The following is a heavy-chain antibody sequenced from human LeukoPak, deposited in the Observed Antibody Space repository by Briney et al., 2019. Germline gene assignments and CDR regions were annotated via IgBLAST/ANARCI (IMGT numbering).Heavy chain of an antibody. V-gene: IGHV3-21*01. CDR2: ISSSSSYI. CDR3: ARGDNSGWRNVYYFDY. Sequence: AGGSLRLSCAASGFTFSSYSMNWVRQAPGKGLEWVSSISSSSSYIYYADSVKGRFTISRDNAKNSLYLQMNSLRAEDTAVYYCARGDNSGWRNVYYFDYWGQGTLVTVSS. J-gene: IGHJ4*02. CDR1: GFTFSSYS. D-gene: IGHD6-19*01.